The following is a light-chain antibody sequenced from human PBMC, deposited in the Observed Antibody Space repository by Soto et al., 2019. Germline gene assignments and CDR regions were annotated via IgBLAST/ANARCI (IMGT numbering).Light chain of an antibody. CDR1: QSVSSSY. J-gene: IGKJ1*01. V-gene: IGKV3-20*01. CDR2: GAS. Sequence: EIVLTQSPGTLSLSPGERATLSCRAGQSVSSSYLAWYQQKPGQAPRLLIYGASSRATGIPDRFSGSGSETDFTLTISRLEPEDFAVYYCQQYGSSPRTFGQGTKVDIK. CDR3: QQYGSSPRT.